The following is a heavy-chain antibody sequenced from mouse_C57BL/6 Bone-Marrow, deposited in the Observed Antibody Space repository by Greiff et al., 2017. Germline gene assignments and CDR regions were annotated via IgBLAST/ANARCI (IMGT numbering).Heavy chain of an antibody. CDR1: GFNFKDYY. CDR3: TTGLWFAY. D-gene: IGHD2-13*01. Sequence: EVMLVESGAELVRPGASVKLSCTASGFNFKDYYLHWVKPRPEQGLEWIGWIDPENGDPEYASKFPGKATITEDTSSNTAYLQLSSLTSEDTAVYYCTTGLWFAYWGQGTLVTVAA. J-gene: IGHJ3*01. CDR2: IDPENGDP. V-gene: IGHV14-4*01.